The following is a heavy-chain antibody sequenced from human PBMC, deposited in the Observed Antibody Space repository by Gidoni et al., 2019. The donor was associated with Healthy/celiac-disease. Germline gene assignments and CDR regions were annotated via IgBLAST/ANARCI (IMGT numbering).Heavy chain of an antibody. J-gene: IGHJ4*02. D-gene: IGHD6-19*01. CDR3: ASVAVAGIRTFDY. CDR1: RFTFSSYA. CDR2: ISYDGSNK. V-gene: IGHV3-30-3*01. Sequence: QVQLVESGGGVVQPGRSLRLSCAASRFTFSSYAMHWVRQAPGKGLEWVAVISYDGSNKDYADSVKGRFTISRDNSKNTLYLKMNSLRAEDTAVYYCASVAVAGIRTFDYWGQGTLVTVSS.